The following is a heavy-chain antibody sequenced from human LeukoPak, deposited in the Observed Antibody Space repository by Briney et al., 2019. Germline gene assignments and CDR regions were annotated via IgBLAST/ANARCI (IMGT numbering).Heavy chain of an antibody. D-gene: IGHD3-22*01. Sequence: PGGSLRLSCAASGFTFSSYAMSWVRQAPGKGLEWVSAISGSGGSTYYADSVKGRFTISRDNSKNTLYLQMNSLRAEDTAVYYCVKDQRDSSGYYYFDYWGQGTLVTVSS. CDR2: ISGSGGST. CDR3: VKDQRDSSGYYYFDY. V-gene: IGHV3-23*01. J-gene: IGHJ4*02. CDR1: GFTFSSYA.